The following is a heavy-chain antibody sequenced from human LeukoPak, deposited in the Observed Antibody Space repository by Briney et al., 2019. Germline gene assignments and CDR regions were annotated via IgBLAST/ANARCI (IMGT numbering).Heavy chain of an antibody. D-gene: IGHD5-12*01. CDR2: IGVHGDDT. V-gene: IGHV3-43*02. J-gene: IGHJ6*02. CDR1: GFQFDGYG. CDR3: AKDIGKDSGMWGYIYYALDG. Sequence: GGSLRLSCAASGFQFDGYGMHWVRHVPGKGLEWLCLIGVHGDDTFYADSVKGRFTISRDNNKNSLYLQMSDVSPEDTALYYCAKDIGKDSGMWGYIYYALDGWGQGTTVAVSS.